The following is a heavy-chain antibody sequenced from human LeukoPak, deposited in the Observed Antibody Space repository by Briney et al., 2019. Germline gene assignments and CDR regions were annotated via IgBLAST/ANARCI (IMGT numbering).Heavy chain of an antibody. V-gene: IGHV3-23*01. CDR1: EFTFSSYA. CDR3: AKQSGGSGTYYYY. Sequence: GGSLTLSSAASEFTFSSYAMTWVRQAQGKGLEWVSAIGGSGGSTYYADSVKGRFTISGDNSKNTLHLQMNSLRAEDTAVYYCAKQSGGSGTYYYYWGQGTLVTVSS. D-gene: IGHD3-10*01. J-gene: IGHJ4*02. CDR2: IGGSGGST.